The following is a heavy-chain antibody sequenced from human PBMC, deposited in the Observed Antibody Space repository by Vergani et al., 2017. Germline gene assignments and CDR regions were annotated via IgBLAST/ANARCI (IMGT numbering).Heavy chain of an antibody. V-gene: IGHV3-74*01. J-gene: IGHJ5*01. D-gene: IGHD5-12*01. CDR1: GFSFSGYW. CDR3: VRARCSGPCFMSNWFDS. Sequence: EVQLVESGGGLIHPGGSLRLSCEGSGFSFSGYWMHWVRQSPEKGLVWVSRIKSDGSITNYADSVKGRFTISRDNAKNTLYLEMNSLRGDDTAIYYCVRARCSGPCFMSNWFDSWGQGTLATVSS. CDR2: IKSDGSIT.